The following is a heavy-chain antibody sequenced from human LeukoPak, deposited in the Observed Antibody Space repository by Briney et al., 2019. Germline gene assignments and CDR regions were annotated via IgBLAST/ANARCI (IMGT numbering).Heavy chain of an antibody. Sequence: PGGSLRLSCAASGLTFNNAWMNWVRQAPGKGLEWVSAISGSGGSTYYADSVKGRFTISRDNSKNTLYLQMNSLRAEDTAVYYCAKDRDYYDSSGSNWFDPWGQGTLVTVSS. V-gene: IGHV3-23*01. D-gene: IGHD3-22*01. J-gene: IGHJ5*02. CDR1: GLTFNNAW. CDR2: ISGSGGST. CDR3: AKDRDYYDSSGSNWFDP.